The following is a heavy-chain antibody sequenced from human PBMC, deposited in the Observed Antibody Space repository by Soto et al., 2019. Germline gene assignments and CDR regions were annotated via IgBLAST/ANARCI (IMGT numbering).Heavy chain of an antibody. Sequence: SETLSLTCTVSGGSIICGIYYWCWIRQHPGKGLEWIGSIYYSGSTYYNPSLKSRVTISVDTSKNQFSLKLSSVTAAETAVYYCARIWERVVNKDYWGQGTLVTVSS. J-gene: IGHJ4*02. CDR2: IYYSGST. CDR3: ARIWERVVNKDY. V-gene: IGHV4-39*01. D-gene: IGHD1-26*01. CDR1: GGSIICGIYY.